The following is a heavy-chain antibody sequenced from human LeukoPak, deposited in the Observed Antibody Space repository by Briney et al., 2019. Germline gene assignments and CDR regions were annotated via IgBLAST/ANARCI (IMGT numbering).Heavy chain of an antibody. Sequence: QAGGSLRLSCAASGFTFSSYAMSWVRQAPGKGLEWVSAISGSGGSTYYADSVKGRFTISRDNSKNTLYLQMNSLRAEDTAVYYCAKVGGEDIVVVPAAMPGAEYFQRWGQGTLVTVSS. V-gene: IGHV3-23*01. CDR2: ISGSGGST. J-gene: IGHJ1*01. CDR1: GFTFSSYA. D-gene: IGHD2-2*01. CDR3: AKVGGEDIVVVPAAMPGAEYFQR.